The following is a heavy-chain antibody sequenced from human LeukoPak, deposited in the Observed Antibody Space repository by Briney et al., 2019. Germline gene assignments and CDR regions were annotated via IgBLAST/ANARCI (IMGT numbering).Heavy chain of an antibody. J-gene: IGHJ4*02. V-gene: IGHV3-30*02. CDR2: IRYDGSIE. D-gene: IGHD3-10*01. CDR1: GFTFSSYG. Sequence: GGSLRLSCAASGFTFSSYGMHWVRQAPGKGLEWVAFIRYDGSIEKYADSVRGRFTISRDNSKNTLYLQMNSLRTEDTALYYCARDGGEVLWFGELLYSDYFDYWGQGTLVTVSS. CDR3: ARDGGEVLWFGELLYSDYFDY.